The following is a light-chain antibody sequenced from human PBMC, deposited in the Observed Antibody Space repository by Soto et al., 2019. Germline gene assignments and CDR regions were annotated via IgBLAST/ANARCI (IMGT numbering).Light chain of an antibody. V-gene: IGKV4-1*01. CDR2: WAS. CDR3: QQYYNTPRT. J-gene: IGKJ1*01. Sequence: DIVMPQSPASLAASLGARATINCKSSQSLLYNSNNKDYLAWYQQKPGQPPKLIIYWASTRESGVPDRFIGSGSGTDFSLTISSLQSEDVAVYYCQQYYNTPRTFGQGTKVEI. CDR1: QSLLYNSNNKDY.